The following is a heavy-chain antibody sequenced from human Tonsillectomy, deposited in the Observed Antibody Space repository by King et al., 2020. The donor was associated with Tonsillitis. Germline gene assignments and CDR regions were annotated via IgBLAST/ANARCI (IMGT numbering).Heavy chain of an antibody. V-gene: IGHV3-30*04. J-gene: IGHJ5*02. D-gene: IGHD6-13*01. Sequence: VQLVESGGGVVQPGRSLRLSCAASGFTINNYAMNWVRQAPGKGLEWVAVISYDGKAKSYAKSVKGRFTISRDNSENTIYLQMNSLRPEDTAVYYCARDGGPGVAAAGTLDPWGQGTLVTVSS. CDR3: ARDGGPGVAAAGTLDP. CDR1: GFTINNYA. CDR2: ISYDGKAK.